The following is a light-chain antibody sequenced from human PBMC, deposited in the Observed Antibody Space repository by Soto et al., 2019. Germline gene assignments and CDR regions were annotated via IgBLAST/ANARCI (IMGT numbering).Light chain of an antibody. J-gene: IGKJ4*01. CDR3: QHRGNWPPS. Sequence: ETVLTQSPPTLSLSPGEGATLSCRASQSVSKYLAWYQQKPGQAPRLLIYDASTRATGIPARFSGSGSGTDFTLTISSLEPEDFAVYYCQHRGNWPPSFRGGTKVEIK. CDR2: DAS. CDR1: QSVSKY. V-gene: IGKV3-11*01.